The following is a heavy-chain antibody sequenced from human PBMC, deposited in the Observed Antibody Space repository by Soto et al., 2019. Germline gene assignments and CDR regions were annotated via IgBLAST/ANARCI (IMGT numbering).Heavy chain of an antibody. CDR2: INPSGGST. Sequence: GPVNVSCKASGYTFTSYYMHWVRQAPGQGLEWMGIINPSGGSTSYAQKFQGRVTMTRDTSTSTVYMELSSLRSEDTAVYYCVLLDASSYWYFDLWGRGTLVTVSS. J-gene: IGHJ2*01. CDR3: VLLDASSYWYFDL. V-gene: IGHV1-46*01. CDR1: GYTFTSYY.